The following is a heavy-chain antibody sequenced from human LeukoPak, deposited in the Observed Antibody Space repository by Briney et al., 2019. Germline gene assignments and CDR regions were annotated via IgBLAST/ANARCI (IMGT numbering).Heavy chain of an antibody. V-gene: IGHV3-23*01. CDR2: ISGSGGST. D-gene: IGHD3-22*01. CDR1: RFTFSSYA. Sequence: GGSLRLSCAASRFTFSSYAMSWVRQAPGKGLEWVSAISGSGGSTYYADSVKGRFTISRDNSKNTLYLQMNSLRAEDTAVYYCAKSKGIDTMIVVVTDYWGQGTLVTVSS. J-gene: IGHJ4*02. CDR3: AKSKGIDTMIVVVTDY.